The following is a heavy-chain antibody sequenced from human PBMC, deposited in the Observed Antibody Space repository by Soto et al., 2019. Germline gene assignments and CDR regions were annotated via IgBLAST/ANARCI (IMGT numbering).Heavy chain of an antibody. CDR3: ARATARRTGATEVFDY. Sequence: LSLTCPLQGWSFGGYWWSWIRQAPGKGLEWIGEINHSGSTNYNPTLKSRVTITVDTSKNNSSLKLSSGTAADTAVYYCARATARRTGATEVFDYWGQGTLVTVSS. CDR2: INHSGST. CDR1: GWSFGGYW. D-gene: IGHD1-7*01. J-gene: IGHJ4*02. V-gene: IGHV4-34*01.